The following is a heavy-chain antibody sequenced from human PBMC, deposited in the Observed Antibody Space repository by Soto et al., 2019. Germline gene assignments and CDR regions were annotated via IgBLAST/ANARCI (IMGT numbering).Heavy chain of an antibody. CDR1: GFTFSSYA. CDR2: ISGSGGST. Sequence: GGSLRLSCAASGFTFSSYAMSWVRQAPGKGLEWVSAISGSGGSTYYADSVKGRFTISRDNSKNTLYLQMNSLRAEDTAVYYCAVMPHYDYVWGSYRRPVWGQGTLVTVSS. D-gene: IGHD3-16*02. J-gene: IGHJ4*02. V-gene: IGHV3-23*01. CDR3: AVMPHYDYVWGSYRRPV.